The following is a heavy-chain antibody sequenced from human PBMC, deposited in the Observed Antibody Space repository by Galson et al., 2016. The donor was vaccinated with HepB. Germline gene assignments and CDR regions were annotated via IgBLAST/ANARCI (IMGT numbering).Heavy chain of an antibody. CDR3: ARGEFRLVRLRVFDI. CDR2: INHRGST. D-gene: IGHD3-16*01. J-gene: IGHJ3*02. Sequence: ETLSLTCAVYGGSFSGYYWSWIRQSPGEGLEWIGEINHRGSTNYNPSLKSRLTISVDTSKNQISLKLSFVTAADTAVYYCARGEFRLVRLRVFDIWGQGTMVTVSS. V-gene: IGHV4-34*01. CDR1: GGSFSGYY.